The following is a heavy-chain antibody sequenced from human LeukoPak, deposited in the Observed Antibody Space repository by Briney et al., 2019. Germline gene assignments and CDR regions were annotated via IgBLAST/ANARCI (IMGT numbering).Heavy chain of an antibody. J-gene: IGHJ4*02. V-gene: IGHV4-61*02. D-gene: IGHD3-10*01. CDR1: GGSISSGSYY. Sequence: SETLSLTCTVSGGSISSGSYYWSWIRQHAGKGLEWIGRIYTSGSTDYNPSLKSRVTMSVDTSKNQFSLKLSSVTAADTAVYYCARFGEFFDYWGQGTLVTVSS. CDR2: IYTSGST. CDR3: ARFGEFFDY.